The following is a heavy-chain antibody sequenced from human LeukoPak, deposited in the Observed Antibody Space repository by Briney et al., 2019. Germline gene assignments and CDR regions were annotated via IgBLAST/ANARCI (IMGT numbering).Heavy chain of an antibody. D-gene: IGHD6-13*01. J-gene: IGHJ6*02. CDR3: ARVRAAADHYYYYGMDV. Sequence: GGSLRLSCAASGFTFSSYAMHWVRQAPGKGLVWVSRINSDGSSTSYADSVKGRFTISRDNAKNTLYLQMNSLRAEDTAVYYCARVRAAADHYYYYGMDVWGQGTTVTVSS. V-gene: IGHV3-74*01. CDR2: INSDGSST. CDR1: GFTFSSYA.